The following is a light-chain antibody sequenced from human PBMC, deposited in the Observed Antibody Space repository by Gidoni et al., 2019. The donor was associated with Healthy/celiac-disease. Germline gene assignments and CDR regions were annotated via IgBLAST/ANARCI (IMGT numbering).Light chain of an antibody. CDR3: QQYGSSPPIT. J-gene: IGKJ5*01. V-gene: IGKV3-20*01. Sequence: EIVLTQSPATLSLSPGERATLSCRASQSVSISYLAWYQQKPGQAPRPLIYGASSRATGIPDRFSGSGSGTDFTLTISRLEPEDFAVYYCQQYGSSPPITFGQGTRLEIK. CDR2: GAS. CDR1: QSVSISY.